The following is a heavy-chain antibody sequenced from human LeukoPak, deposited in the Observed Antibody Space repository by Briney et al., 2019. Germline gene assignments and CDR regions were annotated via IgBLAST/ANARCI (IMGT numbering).Heavy chain of an antibody. CDR2: IYHSGST. D-gene: IGHD3-10*01. Sequence: SETLSLTCTVSGYSISSGYYWGWIRQPPGKGLEWIGSIYHSGSTYYNPSFKSRVTISADTSKNQFSLKLSSVTAADTAVYYCARDPRGGSGRRAFDIWGQGTMVTVSS. CDR1: GYSISSGYY. V-gene: IGHV4-38-2*02. CDR3: ARDPRGGSGRRAFDI. J-gene: IGHJ3*02.